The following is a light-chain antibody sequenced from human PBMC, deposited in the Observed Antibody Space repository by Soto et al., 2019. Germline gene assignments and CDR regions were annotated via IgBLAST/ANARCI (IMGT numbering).Light chain of an antibody. CDR2: AAS. Sequence: EIVLTQSPGTLSLSPGERVTLSCRASQSVTSRHLAWYQQKPGQAPRLLIFAASGRPPTIPSRFSGSGSGTDFTLTISSLQAEDAAVYYCQQYYTTPPTFGLGTKVEVK. CDR3: QQYYTTPPT. CDR1: QSVTSRH. V-gene: IGKV3-20*01. J-gene: IGKJ1*01.